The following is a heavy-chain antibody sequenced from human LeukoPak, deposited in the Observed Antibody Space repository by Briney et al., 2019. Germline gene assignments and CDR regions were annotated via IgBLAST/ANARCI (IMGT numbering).Heavy chain of an antibody. CDR1: GFTFSGYS. V-gene: IGHV3-21*01. CDR3: AKAYGGECGYSYGYFDY. Sequence: SGGSLRLSCAASGFTFSGYSMNWVRQAPGKGLEWLSSISSSSTYIYYAASVKGRFTISRDNAKNSLYLQMNSLRAEDTTVYYCAKAYGGECGYSYGYFDYWGQGTLVTVSS. CDR2: ISSSSTYI. D-gene: IGHD5-18*01. J-gene: IGHJ4*02.